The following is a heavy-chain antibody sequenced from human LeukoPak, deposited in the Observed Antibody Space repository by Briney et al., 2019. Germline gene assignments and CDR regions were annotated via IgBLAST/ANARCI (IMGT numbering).Heavy chain of an antibody. Sequence: GRSLRLSCAASGFSFSSYALHWVRQAPGKGLEWAALMSYAGSTMYYAESVRGRFTISGDNSKETLYLQMNSLMPEDTAVYYCARDLGYSSYPPRLAVWGKGTTVIVSS. CDR3: ARDLGYSSYPPRLAV. D-gene: IGHD3-22*01. J-gene: IGHJ6*04. CDR1: GFSFSSYA. CDR2: MSYAGSTM. V-gene: IGHV3-30*04.